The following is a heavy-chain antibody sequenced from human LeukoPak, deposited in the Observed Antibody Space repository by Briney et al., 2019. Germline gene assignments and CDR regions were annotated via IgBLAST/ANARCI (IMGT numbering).Heavy chain of an antibody. V-gene: IGHV3-21*01. CDR2: ISSSSSYI. Sequence: GGTLRLSCAASGFTFSSHGMNWVRQAPGKGLEWVSSISSSSSYIYYADSVKGRFTISRDNAKNSLYLQMNSLRAEDTAVYYCAREGGSGWYSPFDYWGQGTLVTVSS. J-gene: IGHJ4*02. CDR3: AREGGSGWYSPFDY. D-gene: IGHD6-19*01. CDR1: GFTFSSHG.